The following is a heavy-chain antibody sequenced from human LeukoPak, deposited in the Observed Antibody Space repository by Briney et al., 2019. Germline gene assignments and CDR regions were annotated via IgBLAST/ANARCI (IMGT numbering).Heavy chain of an antibody. CDR2: ISGSGGST. CDR1: GFTFSSYA. V-gene: IGHV3-23*01. J-gene: IGHJ4*02. D-gene: IGHD2-8*01. Sequence: GGSLRLSCAASGFTFSSYAMSWVRQAPGKGLEWVSAISGSGGSTYYADSVKGRFTISRDNSKNTLYLQMNSLRAEDTAVYYCAKDRGRSGYCTNGVCYYFDYWGQGTLVTVSS. CDR3: AKDRGRSGYCTNGVCYYFDY.